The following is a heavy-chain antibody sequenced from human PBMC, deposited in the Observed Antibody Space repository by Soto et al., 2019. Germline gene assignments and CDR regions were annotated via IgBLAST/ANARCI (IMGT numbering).Heavy chain of an antibody. CDR2: ISAYNGNT. CDR3: ARDFTGWPPDGVDY. Sequence: ASVKVSCKTSGYTFRNYGISWVRQAPGQGLEWMGWISAYNGNTNYAQKHRGRVTMTTDASTRTAYMELRSLRYDDTAMYYCARDFTGWPPDGVDYWGQGTLVTVSS. J-gene: IGHJ4*02. D-gene: IGHD3-16*01. CDR1: GYTFRNYG. V-gene: IGHV1-18*01.